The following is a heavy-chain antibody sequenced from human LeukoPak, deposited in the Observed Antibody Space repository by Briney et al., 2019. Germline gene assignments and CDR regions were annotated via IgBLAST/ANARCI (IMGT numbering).Heavy chain of an antibody. Sequence: SETLSLTCTVSGGSISSYYWSWIRQPAGKGLEWIGRIYTSGSTNYNPSLKSRVTMSVDTSKNQFSLKLSSVTAADTAVYYCARECVVGATNYYYYYYMDVWGKGTTVTISS. D-gene: IGHD1-26*01. CDR1: GGSISSYY. CDR2: IYTSGST. CDR3: ARECVVGATNYYYYYYMDV. J-gene: IGHJ6*03. V-gene: IGHV4-4*07.